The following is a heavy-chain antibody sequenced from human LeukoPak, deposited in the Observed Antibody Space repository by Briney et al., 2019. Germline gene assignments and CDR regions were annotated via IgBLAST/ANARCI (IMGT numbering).Heavy chain of an antibody. CDR3: ASSGYYYGNFGDY. J-gene: IGHJ4*02. CDR1: GFTVSTNY. CDR2: IYSGGST. D-gene: IGHD3-22*01. V-gene: IGHV3-66*01. Sequence: GGSLRLSCAASGFTVSTNYMTWVRQAPGKGLEWVSVIYSGGSTYYADSVKGRFTISRDNSMLFLQMNSLRAEDTAVYYCASSGYYYGNFGDYWGQGTLVTVSS.